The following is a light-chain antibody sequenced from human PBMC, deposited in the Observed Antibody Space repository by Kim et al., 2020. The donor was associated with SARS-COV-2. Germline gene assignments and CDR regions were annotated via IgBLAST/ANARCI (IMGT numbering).Light chain of an antibody. Sequence: SYELTQPPSVSVSPGQTASITCSGDKIGDKYACWYQQKPGQSHVLVIYQDSKRPSGIPERFSGSNSGNTATLTISGTQAMDEADYYCQAWDSSTGVFGTGTKVTVL. CDR3: QAWDSSTGV. CDR2: QDS. V-gene: IGLV3-1*01. J-gene: IGLJ1*01. CDR1: KIGDKY.